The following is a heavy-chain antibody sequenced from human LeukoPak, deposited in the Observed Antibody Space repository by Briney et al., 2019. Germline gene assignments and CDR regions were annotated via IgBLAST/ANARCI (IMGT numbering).Heavy chain of an antibody. CDR2: ISGSGGST. Sequence: GGSLRLSCAASGFTFSSYAMSWVRQAPGKGLEWVSAISGSGGSTYYADSVKGRFTISRDNSKNTLYLQMNSLRAEDTAVYYCAKFVGRPYYYGMDVWGQGTTVTGSS. D-gene: IGHD2-15*01. J-gene: IGHJ6*02. V-gene: IGHV3-23*01. CDR1: GFTFSSYA. CDR3: AKFVGRPYYYGMDV.